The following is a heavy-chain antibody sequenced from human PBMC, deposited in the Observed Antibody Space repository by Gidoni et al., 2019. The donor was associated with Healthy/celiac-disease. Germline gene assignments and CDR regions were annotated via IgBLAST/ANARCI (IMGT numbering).Heavy chain of an antibody. D-gene: IGHD6-13*01. CDR1: GFTFSSSG. V-gene: IGHV3-33*01. J-gene: IGHJ4*02. CDR2: IWYDGSNK. Sequence: QVQLVASGGGVVQPGRSLRLPCSACGFTFSSSGMHWVRQAPGKGLEWVAVIWYDGSNKYYADSVKGRFTISRDNSKNTLYLKMNSLRAEDTAVYYCARGLTSYSSSWGADWGQGTLVTVSS. CDR3: ARGLTSYSSSWGAD.